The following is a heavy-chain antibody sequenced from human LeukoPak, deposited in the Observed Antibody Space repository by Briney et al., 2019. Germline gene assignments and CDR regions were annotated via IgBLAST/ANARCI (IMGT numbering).Heavy chain of an antibody. Sequence: PSETLSLTCTVSGGSISSGGYYWSWIRQPPGKGLEWIGYIYHSGSTYYNPSLKSRVTISVDRSKNQFSLKLSSVTAADTAVYYCARDEGSSPYYFDYWGQGTLVTVSS. V-gene: IGHV4-30-2*01. J-gene: IGHJ4*02. CDR1: GGSISSGGYY. CDR2: IYHSGST. CDR3: ARDEGSSPYYFDY.